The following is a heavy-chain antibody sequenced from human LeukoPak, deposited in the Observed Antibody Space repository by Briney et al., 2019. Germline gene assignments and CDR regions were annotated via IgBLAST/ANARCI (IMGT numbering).Heavy chain of an antibody. J-gene: IGHJ1*01. CDR1: GYTFTSYG. V-gene: IGHV1-18*01. CDR3: ARDLGYYDSSGYYLEYFQH. D-gene: IGHD3-22*01. CDR2: ISAYNGNT. Sequence: ASVKVSCKASGYTFTSYGISWVRQAPGQGLEWMGWISAYNGNTNYAQKLQGRVTMTTDTSTSTAYMELRSLRSDDTAVYYCARDLGYYDSSGYYLEYFQHWGQGTLVTVSS.